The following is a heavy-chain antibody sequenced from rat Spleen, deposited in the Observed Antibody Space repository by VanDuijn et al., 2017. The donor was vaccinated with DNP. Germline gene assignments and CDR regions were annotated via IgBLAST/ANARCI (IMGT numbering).Heavy chain of an antibody. CDR2: IWDTGGT. CDR3: VRDRDYGGYSLYYFDY. D-gene: IGHD1-11*01. V-gene: IGHV2-41*01. J-gene: IGHJ2*01. CDR1: GFSLTSSN. Sequence: QMQLKESGPGLVQPSQTLSLTCTVAGFSLTSSNVHWVRQPPGKDLEWMGLIWDTGGTQYNSALKSRLSISKDTSKSQVFLKMNSLQTEDTATYYCVRDRDYGGYSLYYFDYWGQGVMVTVSS.